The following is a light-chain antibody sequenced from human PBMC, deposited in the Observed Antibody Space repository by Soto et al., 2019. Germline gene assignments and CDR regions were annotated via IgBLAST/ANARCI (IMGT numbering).Light chain of an antibody. Sequence: QSALTQPPSASGSPGQSVTISCTGTSSDVGDYNYVSWYQQHPGKAPKLMISEVNKRPSGVPDRFSGSKSGNTASLTVSGLQAEDEADYYCSSYAINNILVFGGGTKVTVL. CDR1: SSDVGDYNY. CDR3: SSYAINNILV. CDR2: EVN. V-gene: IGLV2-8*01. J-gene: IGLJ2*01.